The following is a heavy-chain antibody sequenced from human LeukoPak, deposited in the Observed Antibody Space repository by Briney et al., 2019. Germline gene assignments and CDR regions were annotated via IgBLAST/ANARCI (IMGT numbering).Heavy chain of an antibody. Sequence: PSETLSLTCTVSGGSISSYYWSWIRQPAGKGLEWIGRIYTSWSTNYNPSLKSRVTMSVDTSKNQFSLKLSSVTAADTAVYYCARDWHYYDSSGYYYTHFDYWGQGTLVTVSS. D-gene: IGHD3-22*01. J-gene: IGHJ4*02. CDR2: IYTSWST. V-gene: IGHV4-4*07. CDR3: ARDWHYYDSSGYYYTHFDY. CDR1: GGSISSYY.